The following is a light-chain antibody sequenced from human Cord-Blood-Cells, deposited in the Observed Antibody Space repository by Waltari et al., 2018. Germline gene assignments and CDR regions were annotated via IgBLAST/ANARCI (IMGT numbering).Light chain of an antibody. V-gene: IGKV1-33*01. Sequence: DIQMTQSPSSLSASVGDRVTITCQASQDISNYLNWYQQKPGKAPKLLIYDASDLETGVPSRFSGSGSGTDFTFPISSVQPEDIATYYCKQYDNLPLLGQGTRLEIK. CDR1: QDISNY. CDR2: DAS. J-gene: IGKJ5*01. CDR3: KQYDNLPL.